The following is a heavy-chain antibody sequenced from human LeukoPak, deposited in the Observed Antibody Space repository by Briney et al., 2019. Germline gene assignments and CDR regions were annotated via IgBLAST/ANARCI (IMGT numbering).Heavy chain of an antibody. CDR3: ARAGILTGYYLDY. J-gene: IGHJ4*02. CDR1: GFTVSSNY. Sequence: GGSLRLSCAASGFTVSSNYVSWVRQAPGKGLEWVSVIYSGGSTYYADSVKGRFIISRDHSKNTLYLQMNSLRAEDTAVYYCARAGILTGYYLDYWGQGTLVTVSS. CDR2: IYSGGST. D-gene: IGHD3-9*01. V-gene: IGHV3-66*01.